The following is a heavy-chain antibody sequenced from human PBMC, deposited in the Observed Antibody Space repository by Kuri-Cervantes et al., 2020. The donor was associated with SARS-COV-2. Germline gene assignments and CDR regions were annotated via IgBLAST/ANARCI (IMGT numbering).Heavy chain of an antibody. CDR2: IGTAGDT. Sequence: GVLKISCAASGFTFSSYDMHWVRQATGKGLEWVSAIGTAGDTYYPGSVKGRFTISRENAKNSLYLQMNSLRAGDTAVYYCARGGSIAAAGSWNYYYYYYMDVWGKGTTVTVSS. J-gene: IGHJ6*03. CDR1: GFTFSSYD. D-gene: IGHD6-13*01. CDR3: ARGGSIAAAGSWNYYYYYYMDV. V-gene: IGHV3-13*01.